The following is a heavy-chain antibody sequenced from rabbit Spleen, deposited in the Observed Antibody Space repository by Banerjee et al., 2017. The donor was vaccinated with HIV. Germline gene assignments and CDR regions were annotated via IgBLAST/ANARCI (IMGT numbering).Heavy chain of an antibody. Sequence: QSLEESGGDLVKPGASLTLTCTASGVSFSSNYYMCWVRQAPGKGLEWIACIDAGSSGFTYSASWAQGRFTISKTSSTTVTLQMTSLTAADTATYFCARDTSSSFSSYGMDLWGPGTLVTVS. D-gene: IGHD1-1*01. J-gene: IGHJ6*01. CDR2: IDAGSSGFT. V-gene: IGHV1S40*01. CDR3: ARDTSSSFSSYGMDL. CDR1: GVSFSSNYY.